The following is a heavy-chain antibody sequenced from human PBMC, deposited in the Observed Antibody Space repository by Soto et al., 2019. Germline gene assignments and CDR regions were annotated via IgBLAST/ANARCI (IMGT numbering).Heavy chain of an antibody. CDR2: ISGSGGST. CDR1: GFTFSSYA. J-gene: IGHJ5*02. CDR3: AKDGQPYGDYEANGYNWFDP. V-gene: IGHV3-23*01. Sequence: GGSLRLSCAASGFTFSSYAMSWVRQAPGKGLEWVSAISGSGGSTYYADSVKGRFTISRDNSKNTLYLQMNSLRAEDTAVYYCAKDGQPYGDYEANGYNWFDPWGQGTLVTVSS. D-gene: IGHD4-17*01.